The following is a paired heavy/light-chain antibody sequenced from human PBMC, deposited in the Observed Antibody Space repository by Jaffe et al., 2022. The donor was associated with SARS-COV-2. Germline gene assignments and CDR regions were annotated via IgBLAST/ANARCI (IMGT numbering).Light chain of an antibody. Sequence: EIVLTQSPGTLSLSPGERATLSCRASQSISSNYLGWYQHIPGQPPRLLIHSASIRATGIPERFSGSGSGTDFTLAISRLEPEDFVVYYCQRYGSSSSFGGGTKVEIK. CDR1: QSISSNY. V-gene: IGKV3-20*01. J-gene: IGKJ4*01. CDR2: SAS. CDR3: QRYGSSSS.
Heavy chain of an antibody. J-gene: IGHJ6*03. D-gene: IGHD2-2*01. CDR1: GGTISSYG. V-gene: IGHV1-69*01. Sequence: QVHLVQSGAEVKKPGSSVKISCKAPGGTISSYGISWVRQAPGQGLEWMGGIIPILGRSKYAQKFQGRVTITAEESTSTAYMELSSLRSEDTAVYFCAGDPLAPAGSLYYFYYMDVWGEGTTVTVSS. CDR3: AGDPLAPAGSLYYFYYMDV. CDR2: IIPILGRS.